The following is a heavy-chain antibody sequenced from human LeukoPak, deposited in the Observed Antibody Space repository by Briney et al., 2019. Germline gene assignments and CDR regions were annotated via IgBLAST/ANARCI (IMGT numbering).Heavy chain of an antibody. CDR3: ARRYYYDAFDI. D-gene: IGHD3-10*01. CDR2: IYYSRST. Sequence: SETLSLTCTVSGGSISSHYWSWIRQPPGKGLEWIGYIYYSRSTNYNPSLKSRVTISVDTSKNQFSLKLSSVTAADTAVYYCARRYYYDAFDIWGQGTMVTVSS. J-gene: IGHJ3*02. CDR1: GGSISSHY. V-gene: IGHV4-59*11.